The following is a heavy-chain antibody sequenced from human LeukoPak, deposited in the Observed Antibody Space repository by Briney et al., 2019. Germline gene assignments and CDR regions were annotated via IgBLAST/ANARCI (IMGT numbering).Heavy chain of an antibody. J-gene: IGHJ5*02. CDR1: GFTFSSYG. CDR3: AKEDRFGEAGRYNWFDP. Sequence: GGSLRLSCAASGFTFSSYGMHWVRQAPGKGLEWVAVISYDGSNKYYADSVKGRFTISRDNSKDTLYLQMNSLRAEDTAVYYCAKEDRFGEAGRYNWFDPWGQGTLATVSS. D-gene: IGHD3-10*01. CDR2: ISYDGSNK. V-gene: IGHV3-30*18.